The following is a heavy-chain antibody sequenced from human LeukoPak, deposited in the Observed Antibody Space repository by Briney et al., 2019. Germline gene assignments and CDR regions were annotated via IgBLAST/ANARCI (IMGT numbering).Heavy chain of an antibody. Sequence: GASVTVSCTASGYTFTSYDINWVRQATGQGLEWMGWMNPNSGNTGYAQKFQGRVTITRNTSISTAYMELSSLRSEDTAVYYCALHYGFFDYWGQGTLVTVSS. CDR3: ALHYGFFDY. CDR2: MNPNSGNT. V-gene: IGHV1-8*03. D-gene: IGHD3-10*01. J-gene: IGHJ4*02. CDR1: GYTFTSYD.